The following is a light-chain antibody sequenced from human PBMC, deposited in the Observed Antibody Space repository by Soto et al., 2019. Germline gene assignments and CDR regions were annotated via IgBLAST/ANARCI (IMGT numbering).Light chain of an antibody. CDR2: DAS. J-gene: IGKJ1*01. CDR1: QRVSRN. Sequence: EIVLKQSPATLSLSKGERATLSCRASQRVSRNLAWYQQKPGQAPRLLIYDASTRATGIPDRFSGSGSETEFTLTISSLQSEDYAIYYCQQYNNWPPWTFGQGTMVDIK. V-gene: IGKV3-15*01. CDR3: QQYNNWPPWT.